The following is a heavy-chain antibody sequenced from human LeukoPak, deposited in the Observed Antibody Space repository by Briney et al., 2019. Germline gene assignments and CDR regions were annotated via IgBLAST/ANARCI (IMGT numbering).Heavy chain of an antibody. J-gene: IGHJ6*03. D-gene: IGHD3-10*01. CDR2: ISGSGGST. Sequence: GGPLTLSCAASGFTFSSYAMSWLPQAPGKGLEWVSAISGSGGSTYYADSVKGRFTISRDNSKNTLYLQMISLRAEDAAVYYCAKGPSSGYYMDVWGKGTTVTVSS. V-gene: IGHV3-23*01. CDR3: AKGPSSGYYMDV. CDR1: GFTFSSYA.